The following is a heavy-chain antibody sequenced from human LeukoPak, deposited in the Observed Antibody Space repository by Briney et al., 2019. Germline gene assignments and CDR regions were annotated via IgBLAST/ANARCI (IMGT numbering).Heavy chain of an antibody. V-gene: IGHV1-18*01. CDR2: ISAYNGNT. CDR3: ARVPPPVDYDSSGYYREFDY. D-gene: IGHD3-22*01. J-gene: IGHJ4*02. Sequence: ASVKVSCKASGYTFTSYGISWVRQAPGQGLEWMGWISAYNGNTNYAQKLQGRVTMTTDTSSSTTYMELRSLRSDDTAVYYCARVPPPVDYDSSGYYREFDYWGRGTLVIVSS. CDR1: GYTFTSYG.